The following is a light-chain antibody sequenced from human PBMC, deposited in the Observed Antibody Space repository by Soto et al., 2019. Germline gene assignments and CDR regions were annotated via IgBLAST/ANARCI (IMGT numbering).Light chain of an antibody. CDR1: QSVSSY. J-gene: IGKJ5*01. Sequence: EIVVTLNPTTLSFSPGERASLSGRASQSVSSYLAWYQQKPGQAPRLLIYDASNRATGIPARFSGSGSGTDFTLTISSLEPEDFAVYYCQLRSNWLITFGQGRRLEI. CDR2: DAS. CDR3: QLRSNWLIT. V-gene: IGKV3-11*01.